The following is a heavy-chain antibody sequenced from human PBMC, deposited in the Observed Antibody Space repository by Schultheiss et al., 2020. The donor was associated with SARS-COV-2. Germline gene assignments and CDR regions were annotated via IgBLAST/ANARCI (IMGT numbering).Heavy chain of an antibody. CDR3: ARSGSVRYFDWLPPAEVPRGYYYGMDV. CDR2: INPNSGDT. V-gene: IGHV1-69*13. Sequence: SVKVSCKASGGTFSSYAISWVRQAPGQGLEWMGWINPNSGDTRYAQKFQGRVTITADESTSTAYMELSSLRSEDTAVYYCARSGSVRYFDWLPPAEVPRGYYYGMDVWGQGTTVTVSS. J-gene: IGHJ6*02. CDR1: GGTFSSYA. D-gene: IGHD3-9*01.